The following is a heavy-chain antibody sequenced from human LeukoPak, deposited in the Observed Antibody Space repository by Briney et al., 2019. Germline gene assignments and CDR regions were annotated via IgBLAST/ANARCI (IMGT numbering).Heavy chain of an antibody. D-gene: IGHD2-21*01. Sequence: GGSLRLSCAASGFIFRDFAMDCVRQAPGKGLEWISGIEGGGHSTHYADSVKGRFTISRDNPRSTLYLEMENLRVEDTAIYYCDQDTSSSPYSFDSWGQGTLVIVSS. V-gene: IGHV3-23*01. CDR3: DQDTSSSPYSFDS. CDR2: IEGGGHST. J-gene: IGHJ4*02. CDR1: GFIFRDFA.